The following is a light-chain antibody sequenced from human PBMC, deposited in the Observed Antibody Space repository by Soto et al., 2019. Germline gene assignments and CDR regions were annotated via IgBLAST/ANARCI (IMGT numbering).Light chain of an antibody. Sequence: QSVLTQPRSASGSPGQSVTISCTGTTSDVGDYNFVSWYQQHPGNAPKLMIYDVTKRPSGIPNRFSGSKSSNTASLTISGLQAEDEADYYCAAWDDSLNGEVFGTGTKVTVL. CDR1: TSDVGDYNF. CDR3: AAWDDSLNGEV. CDR2: DVT. V-gene: IGLV2-11*01. J-gene: IGLJ1*01.